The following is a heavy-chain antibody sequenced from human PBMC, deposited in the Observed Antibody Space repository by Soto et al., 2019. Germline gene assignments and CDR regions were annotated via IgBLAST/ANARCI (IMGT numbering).Heavy chain of an antibody. CDR3: ARNGGNYWADF. D-gene: IGHD2-21*01. V-gene: IGHV3-33*01. Sequence: GGSLRLSCAASGFTFSNYGIHWVRQAPGKGLEWVAIIWYDGSNKYYADSVKGRFTISRDNSKNTVYLQMNSLSLEDTAVYYCARNGGNYWADFWGQGTPVPVSS. CDR1: GFTFSNYG. CDR2: IWYDGSNK. J-gene: IGHJ4*02.